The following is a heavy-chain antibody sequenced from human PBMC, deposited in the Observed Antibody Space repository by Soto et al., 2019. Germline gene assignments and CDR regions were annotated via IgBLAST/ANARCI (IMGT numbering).Heavy chain of an antibody. J-gene: IGHJ6*02. CDR3: AKGGAIVAAGTRVYLYNAMDF. CDR2: INPNSGDT. CDR1: GYTFTSYG. D-gene: IGHD1-26*01. Sequence: ASVKVSCKASGYTFTSYGISWVRQAPGQGLEWMGWINPNSGDTYLAQRFQGRVTMNRDTSIGTAYMELRGLTSDDTAEYYCAKGGAIVAAGTRVYLYNAMDFWGPGTTVTVFS. V-gene: IGHV1-2*02.